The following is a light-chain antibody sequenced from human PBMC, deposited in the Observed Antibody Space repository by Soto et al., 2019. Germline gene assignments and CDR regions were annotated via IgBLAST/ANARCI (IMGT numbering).Light chain of an antibody. V-gene: IGLV2-14*01. CDR1: RSEVCAYNY. Sequence: QSVLTQPAPVSGSPGQSITLSCTGTRSEVCAYNYVPWYQQNPGKAPKLMIYDVSTRPSGISNRFSGSKSGNTASLTISGLQAEDEADYYCISYTSSSTYVFGTGTKVTVL. CDR3: ISYTSSSTYV. J-gene: IGLJ1*01. CDR2: DVS.